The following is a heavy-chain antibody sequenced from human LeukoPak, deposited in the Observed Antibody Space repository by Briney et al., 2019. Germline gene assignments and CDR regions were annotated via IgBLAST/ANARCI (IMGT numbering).Heavy chain of an antibody. CDR1: GGSISRYY. V-gene: IGHV4-59*01. CDR2: SYYSGST. D-gene: IGHD3-22*01. Sequence: SETLSLTCTVSGGSISRYYWSWIRQPPGKGLEWIAYSYYSGSTNYNPSLKSRVTISVDTSKNQFSLKLSSVTAADTAVYYCARGYYDSSGYYYFDYWGQGALVTVSS. J-gene: IGHJ4*02. CDR3: ARGYYDSSGYYYFDY.